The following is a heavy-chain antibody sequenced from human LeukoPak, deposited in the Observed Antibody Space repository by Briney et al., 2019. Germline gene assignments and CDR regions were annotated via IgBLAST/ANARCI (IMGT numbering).Heavy chain of an antibody. CDR3: ARGGGSYLFQH. CDR1: GFTFSTYS. D-gene: IGHD1-26*01. Sequence: GGPLRLSCAASGFTFSTYSINWVRRSPGKGLEWVSYITGSISNIYYTYSVKGRFTLSRENAENSMYLHMNSLRSVHTAVYYCARGGGSYLFQHWGQGTLVTVSS. V-gene: IGHV3-21*01. J-gene: IGHJ1*01. CDR2: ITGSISNI.